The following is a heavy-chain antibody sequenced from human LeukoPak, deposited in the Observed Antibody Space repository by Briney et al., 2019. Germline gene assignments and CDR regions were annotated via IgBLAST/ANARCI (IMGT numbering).Heavy chain of an antibody. CDR3: ARGGDSGDY. CDR2: INPSDDRT. CDR1: GYTFTSYD. J-gene: IGHJ4*02. V-gene: IGHV1-46*01. Sequence: ASVKVSCKASGYTFTSYDMHWVRQAPGQGLEWMGVINPSDDRTYYAQKFQGGVTMTRDTSTSTVYMEMSSLRPEDSAVFYCARGGDSGDYWGQGTLVTVSS. D-gene: IGHD3-22*01.